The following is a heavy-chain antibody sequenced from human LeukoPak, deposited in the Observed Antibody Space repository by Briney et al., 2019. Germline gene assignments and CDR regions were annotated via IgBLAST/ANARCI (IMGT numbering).Heavy chain of an antibody. CDR2: IYPGDSDT. CDR3: ARQGVRGVLKINWFDR. D-gene: IGHD3-10*01. CDR1: GYTFTNYW. Sequence: GESLNISCKGSGYTFTNYWIGWVRQMPGKGLEWMGIIYPGDSDTRYSPSFQGQVTISADKSISTAYLQWSSLKASDTAMYYCARQGVRGVLKINWFDRWGQGTLVTVSS. V-gene: IGHV5-51*01. J-gene: IGHJ5*02.